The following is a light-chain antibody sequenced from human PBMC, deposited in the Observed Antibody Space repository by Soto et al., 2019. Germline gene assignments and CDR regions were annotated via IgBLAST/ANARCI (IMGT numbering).Light chain of an antibody. J-gene: IGKJ1*01. CDR3: QQYNKWPPWT. CDR1: QSVSTN. CDR2: GAS. Sequence: EIVMTQSPATLSVSPGERATLSCRASQSVSTNLAWYQQTPGQAPRLLIYGASTRATGSPARFSGSGSGTEYTLIISSLQSQDFAVYYWQQYNKWPPWTLGQGTKVEIK. V-gene: IGKV3-15*01.